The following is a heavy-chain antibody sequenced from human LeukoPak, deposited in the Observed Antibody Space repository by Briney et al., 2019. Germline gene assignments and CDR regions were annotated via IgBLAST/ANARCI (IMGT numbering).Heavy chain of an antibody. D-gene: IGHD3-22*01. CDR3: ARDEYYYDSSGYYFPGGLHY. CDR1: GFTFSSYA. V-gene: IGHV3-23*01. J-gene: IGHJ4*02. CDR2: ISTSGDST. Sequence: GGSLRLSCAASGFTFSSYAMNWVRQAPGKGLEWVSAISTSGDSTYYADSVEGRFTISRDNSKNSLYLQMNSLRAEDTAVYYCARDEYYYDSSGYYFPGGLHYWGQGTLVIVSS.